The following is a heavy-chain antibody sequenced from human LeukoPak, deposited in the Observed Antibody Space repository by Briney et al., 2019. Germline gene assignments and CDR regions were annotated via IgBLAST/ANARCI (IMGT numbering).Heavy chain of an antibody. D-gene: IGHD3-22*01. CDR3: ARAGAYYYDSSGHYPAY. CDR2: INPNSGGT. J-gene: IGHJ4*02. V-gene: IGHV1-2*06. CDR1: GYTFIGYY. Sequence: ASVKVSCKASGYTFIGYYMHWVRQAPGQGLEWMGRINPNSGGTNYAQKFQGRVTMTRDTSISTAYMELSRLRSDDTAVYYCARAGAYYYDSSGHYPAYWGQGTLVTVSS.